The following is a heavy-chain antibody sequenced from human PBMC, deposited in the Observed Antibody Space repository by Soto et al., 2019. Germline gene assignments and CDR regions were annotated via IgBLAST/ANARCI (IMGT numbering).Heavy chain of an antibody. D-gene: IGHD2-15*01. J-gene: IGHJ4*02. CDR2: ISATTGNT. CDR3: AIDSDGGY. Sequence: GGSLRLSCAASGFNFSIYSMIWVRQAPGKGLEWVSGISATTGNTYYTNSVKGRFTISRDNFENTLFLQMNNLRAEDMALYYCAIDSDGGYWGQGTLVTVSS. CDR1: GFNFSIYS. V-gene: IGHV3-23*01.